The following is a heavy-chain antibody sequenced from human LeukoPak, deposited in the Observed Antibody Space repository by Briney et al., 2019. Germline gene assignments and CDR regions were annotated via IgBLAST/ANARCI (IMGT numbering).Heavy chain of an antibody. CDR2: ISGSSSTI. V-gene: IGHV3-48*01. CDR3: ARDPPYGDYFIDY. J-gene: IGHJ4*02. CDR1: GFTFSSYS. Sequence: GGSLRLSCAASGFTFSSYSMNWVRQAPGKGLEWVSYISGSSSTIYYADSVKGRFTISRDNAKNSLYLQMNSLRAEDTAVYYCARDPPYGDYFIDYWGQGTLVTVSS. D-gene: IGHD4-17*01.